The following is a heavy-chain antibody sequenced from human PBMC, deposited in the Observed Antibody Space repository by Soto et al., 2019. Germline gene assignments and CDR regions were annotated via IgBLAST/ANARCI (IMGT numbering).Heavy chain of an antibody. CDR2: FFIGGNT. Sequence: QLQLQESGPGLVKPSETLSLTCTVSGGSISSSTYYWGWMRQPPGKGLEWIASFFIGGNTYYNPSLKRLVTKSIDTARHPFALKRSSVSAADTAVYCWGSRHVRHSDAYCWGQVILVTVSS. J-gene: IGHJ1*01. V-gene: IGHV4-39*01. CDR3: GSRHVRHSDAYC. D-gene: IGHD2-15*01. CDR1: GGSISSSTYY.